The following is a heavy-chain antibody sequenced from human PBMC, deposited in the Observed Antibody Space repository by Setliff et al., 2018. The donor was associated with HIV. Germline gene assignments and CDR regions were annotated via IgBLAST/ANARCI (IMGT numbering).Heavy chain of an antibody. CDR1: GFTFSNFA. CDR2: ISYDGNNK. J-gene: IGHJ1*01. CDR3: ARVGGSAWTFQH. D-gene: IGHD6-19*01. Sequence: SCAASGFTFSNFAMHWVRQAPGKGLEWVAVISYDGNNKYYADSVRGRFTISRDNSKNTVYVQMNSLREEDTAVYYCARVGGSAWTFQHWGQGTLVTVSS. V-gene: IGHV3-30*01.